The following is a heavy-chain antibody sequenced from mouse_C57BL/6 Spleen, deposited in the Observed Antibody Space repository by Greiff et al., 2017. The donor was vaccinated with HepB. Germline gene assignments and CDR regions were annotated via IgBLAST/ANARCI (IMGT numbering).Heavy chain of an antibody. D-gene: IGHD2-3*01. CDR1: GYTFTDYE. J-gene: IGHJ2*01. CDR2: IDPETGGT. Sequence: QVQLQQSGAELVRPGASVTLSCKASGYTFTDYEMHWVKQTPVHGLEWIGAIDPETGGTAYNQKFKGKAILTADKSSSTAYMELRSLTSEDSAVYYCTREDDGYLDYWCQGTTLTVSS. CDR3: TREDDGYLDY. V-gene: IGHV1-15*01.